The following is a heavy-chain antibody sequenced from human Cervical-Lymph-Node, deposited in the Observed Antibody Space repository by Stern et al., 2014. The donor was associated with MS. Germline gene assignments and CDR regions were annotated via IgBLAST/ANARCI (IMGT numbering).Heavy chain of an antibody. J-gene: IGHJ4*02. V-gene: IGHV5-51*04. CDR1: GYGFTDYW. CDR2: IYPGDSDT. D-gene: IGHD3-10*01. CDR3: ARKTGGFDR. Sequence: VQLVESGAEVKKPGESLRISCKGSGYGFTDYWIGWVRQVPGRGLEWMGTIYPGDSDTRSSPPSQGQVTISPDRPTPPAYLQWRSLKASDTAIYYCARKTGGFDRWGQGTLVTVSS.